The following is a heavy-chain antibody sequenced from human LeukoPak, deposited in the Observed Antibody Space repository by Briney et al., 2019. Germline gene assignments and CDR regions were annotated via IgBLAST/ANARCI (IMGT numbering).Heavy chain of an antibody. CDR1: GYTFTGYY. J-gene: IGHJ6*03. V-gene: IGHV1-2*02. CDR2: INPNSGGT. CDR3: ARVVDYSSSFVYYMDV. Sequence: ASVQVSCKASGYTFTGYYMHWVRQAPGQGLEWMGWINPNSGGTNYAQKFQGRVTMTRDTSISTAYMELSRLRSDDTAVYYCARVVDYSSSFVYYMDVWGKGTTVTVSS. D-gene: IGHD6-6*01.